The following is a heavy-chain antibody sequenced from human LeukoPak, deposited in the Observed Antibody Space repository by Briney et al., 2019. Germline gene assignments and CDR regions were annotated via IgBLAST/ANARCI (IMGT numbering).Heavy chain of an antibody. CDR3: ARGISFDFWSGYYPRQDYYYGMDV. CDR1: GGTFSSYA. CDR2: IIPIFGTA. D-gene: IGHD3-3*01. V-gene: IGHV1-69*13. J-gene: IGHJ6*02. Sequence: SVKVSCKASGGTFSSYAISWVRQAPGQGLEWMGGIIPIFGTANYAQKFQGRVTITADESTSTAYMELSSLRSEDTAVYYCARGISFDFWSGYYPRQDYYYGMDVWGQGTTVTVSS.